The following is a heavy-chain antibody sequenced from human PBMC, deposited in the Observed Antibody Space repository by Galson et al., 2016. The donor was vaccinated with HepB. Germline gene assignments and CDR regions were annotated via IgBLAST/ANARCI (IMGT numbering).Heavy chain of an antibody. CDR3: TRGACNYGGCHSTFDS. CDR2: ISDNGGST. CDR1: GFTFSIFA. Sequence: SLRLSCAASGFTFSIFAMNWVRQAPGKGLEWVSGISDNGGSTYYADSLKGRFSISRDNAKNSLFLQMSGLRAEDTAVYYCTRGACNYGGCHSTFDSWGQGTLVTVSS. D-gene: IGHD2-15*01. J-gene: IGHJ4*02. V-gene: IGHV3-23*01.